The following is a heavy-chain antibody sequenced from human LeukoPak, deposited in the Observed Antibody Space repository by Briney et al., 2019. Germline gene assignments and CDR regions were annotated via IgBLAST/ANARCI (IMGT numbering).Heavy chain of an antibody. CDR1: GFTFSSYA. V-gene: IGHV3-23*01. CDR3: ARGLSSSWHYFDC. Sequence: GGSLRLSCAASGFTFSSYAMTWVRQAPGKGLEWVSAICGSGGCTYYADSVKGRFTISRDNGKNSLFLQMNSLRADDTAVYYCARGLSSSWHYFDCWGQGTLVTVSS. D-gene: IGHD6-13*01. CDR2: ICGSGGCT. J-gene: IGHJ4*02.